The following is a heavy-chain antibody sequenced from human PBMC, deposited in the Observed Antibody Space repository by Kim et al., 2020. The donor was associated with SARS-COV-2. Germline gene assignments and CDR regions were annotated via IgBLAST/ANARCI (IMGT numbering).Heavy chain of an antibody. Sequence: GESLKISCKSSGDSFTKYWIGWVRQMPGKGLEWMGFIYPGDSDTRYSPSFQGQVTMSADKSISTAYLQWSSLQASDSAMYYCASGGQPLDAWGQGTLVTVSS. D-gene: IGHD1-26*01. J-gene: IGHJ5*02. CDR1: GDSFTKYW. V-gene: IGHV5-51*01. CDR2: IYPGDSDT. CDR3: ASGGQPLDA.